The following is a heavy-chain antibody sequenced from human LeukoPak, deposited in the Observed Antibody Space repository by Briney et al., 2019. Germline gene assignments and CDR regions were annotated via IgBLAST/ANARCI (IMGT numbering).Heavy chain of an antibody. J-gene: IGHJ5*02. V-gene: IGHV3-48*01. CDR3: ARDGSRGYSYA. CDR1: GFALTSYT. Sequence: PGGCPRPSRAASGFALTSYTTKSGPPAPREGGGWVSYISSSSSTIYYADSVKGRFTISRDNAKNSLYLQMNSLRAEDTAVYYCARDGSRGYSYAWGQGTLVTVSS. CDR2: ISSSSSTI. D-gene: IGHD5-18*01.